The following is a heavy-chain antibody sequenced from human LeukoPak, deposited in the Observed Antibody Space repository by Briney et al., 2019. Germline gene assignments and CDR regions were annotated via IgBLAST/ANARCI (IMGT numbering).Heavy chain of an antibody. CDR3: AKDPYLPGGYSYGHGYFDY. Sequence: GGSLRLSCAASGFSFNSDWMDWVRQAPGKGLEWVSAISGSGGSTYYADSVKGRFTISRDNSKNTLYLQMNSLRAEDTAVYYCAKDPYLPGGYSYGHGYFDYWGQGTLVTVSS. CDR2: ISGSGGST. V-gene: IGHV3-23*01. D-gene: IGHD5-18*01. J-gene: IGHJ4*02. CDR1: GFSFNSDW.